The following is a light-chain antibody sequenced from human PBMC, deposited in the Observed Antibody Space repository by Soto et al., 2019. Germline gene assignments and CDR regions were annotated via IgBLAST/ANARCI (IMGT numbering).Light chain of an antibody. J-gene: IGKJ2*01. V-gene: IGKV1-5*03. Sequence: DIQMTQSPSTLSASVGDRVTITCRAGQSLSSWLAWYQQKPGKAPNLLIYKASSLESGVPSRFSGSGSGTEFTLTISSLQPDDFATYYCQQYNSFPYTFGQGTKLEIK. CDR3: QQYNSFPYT. CDR2: KAS. CDR1: QSLSSW.